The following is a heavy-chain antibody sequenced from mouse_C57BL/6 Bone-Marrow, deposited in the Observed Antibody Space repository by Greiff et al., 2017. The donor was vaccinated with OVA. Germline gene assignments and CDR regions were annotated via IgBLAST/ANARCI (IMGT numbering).Heavy chain of an antibody. J-gene: IGHJ4*01. Sequence: VKLQQPGAELVKPGASVKLSCKASGYTFTSYWMQWVKQRPGQGLEWIGEIDPSDSYTNYNQKFKGKATLTVDTSSSTAYMQLSSLTSEDSAVYYCARGGITTVSMDYWGQGTSVTVSS. CDR3: ARGGITTVSMDY. CDR1: GYTFTSYW. V-gene: IGHV1-50*01. CDR2: IDPSDSYT. D-gene: IGHD1-1*01.